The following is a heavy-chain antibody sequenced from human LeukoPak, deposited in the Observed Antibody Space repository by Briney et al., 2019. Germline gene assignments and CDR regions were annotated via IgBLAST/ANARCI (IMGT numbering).Heavy chain of an antibody. V-gene: IGHV3-23*01. CDR1: GFSFSSYA. J-gene: IGHJ3*02. D-gene: IGHD2-21*02. CDR2: ISGSGGTST. Sequence: GGSLRLSCAASGFSFSSYAMSWVRQAPGKGLEWVSAISGSGGTSTYYADSVKGRFTISRDNAKNSVFLQMNSLRAEDTAVYYCARERLGVTAFDIWGQGTMVTVSS. CDR3: ARERLGVTAFDI.